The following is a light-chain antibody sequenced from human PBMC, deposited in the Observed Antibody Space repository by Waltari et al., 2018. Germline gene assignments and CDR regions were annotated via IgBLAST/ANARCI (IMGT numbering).Light chain of an antibody. CDR3: QQYGSSVLT. J-gene: IGKJ4*01. CDR2: GAS. CDR1: QSFSSSY. Sequence: EIVLTQSPGTLSLSPGERATLSCRASQSFSSSYLAWYQQKPGQAPRLLIYGASSRATGIPDRFSGSGSGTDLTLTISRLEPEDFAVYYCQQYGSSVLTFGGGTKVEIK. V-gene: IGKV3-20*01.